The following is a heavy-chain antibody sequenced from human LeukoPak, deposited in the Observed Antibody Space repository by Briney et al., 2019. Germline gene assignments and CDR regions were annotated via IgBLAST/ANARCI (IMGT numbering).Heavy chain of an antibody. CDR2: IKQDGSEK. V-gene: IGHV3-7*03. CDR1: GFTFSNLW. Sequence: GGSLRLSCAASGFTFSNLWMSWVRQALGKGLKWVANIKQDGSEKYYVDSVKGRFTISRDNAQNSLYLQMNSLRAEDTAIYYCATSTAAAGTDWGQGTLVTVSS. CDR3: ATSTAAAGTD. J-gene: IGHJ4*02. D-gene: IGHD6-13*01.